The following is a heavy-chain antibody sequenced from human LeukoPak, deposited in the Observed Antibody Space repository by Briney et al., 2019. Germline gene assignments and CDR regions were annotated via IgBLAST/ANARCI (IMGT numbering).Heavy chain of an antibody. CDR2: ISAYNGRT. J-gene: IGHJ4*02. D-gene: IGHD1-26*01. CDR1: GYTFTSSY. Sequence: ASVKVSCKASGYTFTSSYINWVRQAPGQRLEWMGWISAYNGRTNYAQKFQGRVTMTTDSSTSTAYMDLTSQRSDDTAVYYCARGGTYYPCIDYWGQGTLVTVSS. CDR3: ARGGTYYPCIDY. V-gene: IGHV1-18*01.